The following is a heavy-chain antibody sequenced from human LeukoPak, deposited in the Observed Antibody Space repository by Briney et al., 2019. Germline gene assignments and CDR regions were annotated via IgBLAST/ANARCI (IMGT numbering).Heavy chain of an antibody. D-gene: IGHD3-10*01. CDR3: AKGGYDYYGSGRGAFDI. J-gene: IGHJ3*02. CDR1: GFTFSSYA. Sequence: GGSLRLSCAASGFTFSSYAMSWVRQAPGKGLEWVAVISYDGSNKYYADSVKGRFTISRDNSKNTLYLQMNSLRAEDTAVYYCAKGGYDYYGSGRGAFDIWGQGTMVTVSS. CDR2: ISYDGSNK. V-gene: IGHV3-30*18.